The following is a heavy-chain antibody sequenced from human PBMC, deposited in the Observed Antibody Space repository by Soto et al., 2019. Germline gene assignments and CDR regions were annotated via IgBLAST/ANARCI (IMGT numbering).Heavy chain of an antibody. Sequence: GGSLRLSCAASGFAFSNYAMSWVRQAPGKGLEWVSSISVSGGSTYYADSVKGRFTISRDNSRNTLYLQMNSLRAEDTAVYYCAKGGYYGSGTYRPFDIWGQGTMVTVSS. CDR1: GFAFSNYA. CDR3: AKGGYYGSGTYRPFDI. CDR2: ISVSGGST. J-gene: IGHJ3*02. V-gene: IGHV3-23*01. D-gene: IGHD3-10*01.